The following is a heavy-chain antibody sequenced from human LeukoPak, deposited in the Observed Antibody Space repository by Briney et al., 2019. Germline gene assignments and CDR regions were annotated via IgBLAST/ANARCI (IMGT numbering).Heavy chain of an antibody. Sequence: PSETLSLTCTVSGGSISSSSYYWGWIRQPPGKGPEWIGSIYYSGSTYYNPSLKSRVTISVDTSKNQFSLKLSSVTAADTAVYYCASVSASYSSSWYGPDPFDYWGQGTLATVSS. J-gene: IGHJ4*02. CDR3: ASVSASYSSSWYGPDPFDY. CDR1: GGSISSSSYY. D-gene: IGHD6-13*01. V-gene: IGHV4-39*01. CDR2: IYYSGST.